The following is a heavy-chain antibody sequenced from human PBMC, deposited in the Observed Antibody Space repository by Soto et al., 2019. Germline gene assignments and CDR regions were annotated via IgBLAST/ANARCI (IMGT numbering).Heavy chain of an antibody. J-gene: IGHJ4*02. D-gene: IGHD3-16*01. V-gene: IGHV3-33*01. Sequence: PGGSLRLSCAASGFTFSSYGMHWVHQAPGKGLEWVAVIYYDGRTKYYADSMKGRFTISRDNSKNTLYLQVNSLRAEDTAVYYCARDGDYIWGNSNFDSWGQGTVVTVFS. CDR2: IYYDGRTK. CDR1: GFTFSSYG. CDR3: ARDGDYIWGNSNFDS.